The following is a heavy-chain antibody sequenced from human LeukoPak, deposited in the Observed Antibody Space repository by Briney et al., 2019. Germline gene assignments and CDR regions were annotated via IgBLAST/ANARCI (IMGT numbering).Heavy chain of an antibody. CDR3: ARIETYSSGWYDAFFDY. J-gene: IGHJ4*02. D-gene: IGHD6-19*01. V-gene: IGHV4-34*01. CDR1: GGSFSGYY. CDR2: IYHSGST. Sequence: SETLSLTCAVYGGSFSGYYWSWIRQPPGKGLEWIGSIYHSGSTYYNPSLKSRVTISVDTSKNQFTLKMTSGTAADTAVYYCARIETYSSGWYDAFFDYWGQGILVTVSS.